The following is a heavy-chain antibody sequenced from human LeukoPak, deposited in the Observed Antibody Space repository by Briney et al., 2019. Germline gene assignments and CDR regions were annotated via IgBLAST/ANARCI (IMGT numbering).Heavy chain of an antibody. D-gene: IGHD3-9*01. J-gene: IGHJ6*02. CDR3: ARVSPPPCYDILTGYYSYYYYGMDV. Sequence: KSSETLSLTCAVYGGSFSGYYWSWIRQPPGKGLEWIGEINHSGSTNYNPSLKSRVTISVDTSKNQFSLKLSSVTAADTAVYYCARVSPPPCYDILTGYYSYYYYGMDVWGQGTTVTVSS. V-gene: IGHV4-34*01. CDR1: GGSFSGYY. CDR2: INHSGST.